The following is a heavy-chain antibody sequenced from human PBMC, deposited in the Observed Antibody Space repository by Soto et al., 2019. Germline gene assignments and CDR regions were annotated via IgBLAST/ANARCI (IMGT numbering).Heavy chain of an antibody. D-gene: IGHD6-13*01. Sequence: EVQLVESGGGLVQPGKSLRLSCAASGFTFDDYAMHWVRQAPGKGLEWVSGISWNSGSIGYADSVKGRFTISRDNAKNSLYLQMNSLRAEDTALYYCAKDRSSSWYGGFDPWGQGTLVTVSS. J-gene: IGHJ5*02. CDR1: GFTFDDYA. CDR3: AKDRSSSWYGGFDP. V-gene: IGHV3-9*01. CDR2: ISWNSGSI.